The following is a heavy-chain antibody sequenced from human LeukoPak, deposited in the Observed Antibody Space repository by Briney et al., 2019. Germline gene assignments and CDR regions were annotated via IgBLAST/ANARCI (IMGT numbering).Heavy chain of an antibody. CDR3: ARDLDGDYAFDI. V-gene: IGHV3-33*01. CDR2: IWYDGSNK. J-gene: IGHJ3*02. Sequence: GGSLRLSCAASGFTFSSYGMHWVRQAPGKGLEWVAVIWYDGSNKYYADSVKGRFTISRDNSKNTLYLQMNSLRAEDTAVYYCARDLDGDYAFDIWGQGTMVTVSS. CDR1: GFTFSSYG. D-gene: IGHD4-17*01.